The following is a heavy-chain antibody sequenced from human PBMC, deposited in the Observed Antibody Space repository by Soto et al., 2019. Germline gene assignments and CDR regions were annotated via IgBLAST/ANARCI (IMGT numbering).Heavy chain of an antibody. J-gene: IGHJ4*02. D-gene: IGHD4-17*01. Sequence: QVQLVQSGAEVKKPGASVKVSCKASGYTFTSYGISWVRQAPGQGLEWMGWISAYNGNTNYAQKLQGRVTMTTDTYTRTPYMELRSLRSDDTAVYYWQRDPGDFGAYVADSWGQGTLVTVSS. CDR3: QRDPGDFGAYVADS. CDR1: GYTFTSYG. CDR2: ISAYNGNT. V-gene: IGHV1-18*01.